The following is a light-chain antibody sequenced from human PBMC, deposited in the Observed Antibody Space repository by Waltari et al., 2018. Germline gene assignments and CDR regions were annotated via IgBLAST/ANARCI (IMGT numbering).Light chain of an antibody. J-gene: IGKJ2*01. Sequence: DIQMTQSPSTLSASVGDRVIITCRASQSITTWLAWYQQKPGKAPKLLIYKTSTLESGVPSRFSGSGSGTEFTLTSSSLQPDDFATYYCQHYNSYSGDTFGQGTKLEI. CDR3: QHYNSYSGDT. CDR2: KTS. V-gene: IGKV1-5*03. CDR1: QSITTW.